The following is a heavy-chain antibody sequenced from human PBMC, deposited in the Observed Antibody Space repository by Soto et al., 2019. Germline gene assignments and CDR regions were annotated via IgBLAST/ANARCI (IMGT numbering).Heavy chain of an antibody. CDR3: ARVTTLAFDY. J-gene: IGHJ4*02. V-gene: IGHV3-64*02. CDR2: ISSNGGST. Sequence: PGGSLRLSCAASGFTFSEYAMHWVRQAPGKGLEYVSGISSNGGSTYYADSVKGRFTISRDNFKNTVYLQMNSLRAEDTAVYYCARVTTLAFDYWGQGTLVTVSS. D-gene: IGHD3-22*01. CDR1: GFTFSEYA.